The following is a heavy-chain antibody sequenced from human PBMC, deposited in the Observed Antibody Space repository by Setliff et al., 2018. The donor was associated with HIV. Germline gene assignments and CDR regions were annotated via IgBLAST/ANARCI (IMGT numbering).Heavy chain of an antibody. D-gene: IGHD3-22*01. Sequence: SETLSLTCTVSIGSISSHYWSWIRQPPGKGLEWIGHIYYSGFTYYNPSLHGRVTISVDTSKNQFSLRLKSVTAADTAVYYCARHDYYDSGGFYTLYYFDYWGPGTLVTV. CDR2: IYYSGFT. V-gene: IGHV4-59*08. J-gene: IGHJ4*02. CDR1: IGSISSHY. CDR3: ARHDYYDSGGFYTLYYFDY.